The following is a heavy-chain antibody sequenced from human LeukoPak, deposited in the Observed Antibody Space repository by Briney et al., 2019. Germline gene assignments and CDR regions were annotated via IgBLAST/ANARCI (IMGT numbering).Heavy chain of an antibody. Sequence: GGSLRLSCAASGFTFSSYAMSWVRQAPGKGLEWISAISGSGGSTYYADSVKGRFTISGDNSKNTLYLQMNSLRAEDTAVYYCAKGYGSGSLHFDYWGQGTLVTVSS. CDR1: GFTFSSYA. CDR2: ISGSGGST. J-gene: IGHJ4*02. V-gene: IGHV3-23*01. CDR3: AKGYGSGSLHFDY. D-gene: IGHD3-10*01.